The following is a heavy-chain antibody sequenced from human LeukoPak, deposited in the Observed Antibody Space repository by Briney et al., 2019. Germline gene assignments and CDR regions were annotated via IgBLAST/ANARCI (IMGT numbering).Heavy chain of an antibody. J-gene: IGHJ4*02. CDR1: GYTFTGYY. CDR2: INPNSGGT. Sequence: ASVKVSCKASGYTFTGYYMHWVRQAPGQGLEWMGWINPNSGGTNYAQKFQGRVTMTRDTSISTACMELSRLRSDDTAVYYCARAVVPAAMDDYWGQGTLVTVSS. CDR3: ARAVVPAAMDDY. V-gene: IGHV1-2*02. D-gene: IGHD2-2*01.